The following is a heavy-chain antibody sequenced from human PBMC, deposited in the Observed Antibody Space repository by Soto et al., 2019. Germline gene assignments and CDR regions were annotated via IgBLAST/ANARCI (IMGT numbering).Heavy chain of an antibody. CDR1: GYFISSSHW. CDR2: INYSGSF. J-gene: IGHJ4*02. D-gene: IGHD4-4*01. CDR3: ARIATTTLGGPIDY. V-gene: IGHV4-28*05. Sequence: QVQVQESGPGLVKASDTLSLTCRVSGYFISSSHWWGWIRQPPGKGLEWIGHINYSGSFYHDPSLKSRVTMSLETSKHQFPLRLSSVTAVDTAVYYCARIATTTLGGPIDYWGRGTLVTVSS.